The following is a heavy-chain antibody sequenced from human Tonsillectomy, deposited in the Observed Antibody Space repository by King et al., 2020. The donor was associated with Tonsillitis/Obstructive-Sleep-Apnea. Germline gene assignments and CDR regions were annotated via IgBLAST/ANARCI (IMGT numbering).Heavy chain of an antibody. CDR2: IIPIFGTA. J-gene: IGHJ4*02. D-gene: IGHD3-10*01. V-gene: IGHV1-69*01. CDR3: ARYLDGSGSRYYFDY. Sequence: QLVQSGAEVKKPGSSVKVSCKASGGTFSSYAISWGRQAPGQGLEWMGGIIPIFGTANYAQKFQGRVTITADESTSTAYMELRSLRSEDTAVYYCARYLDGSGSRYYFDYWGQGTLVTVSS. CDR1: GGTFSSYA.